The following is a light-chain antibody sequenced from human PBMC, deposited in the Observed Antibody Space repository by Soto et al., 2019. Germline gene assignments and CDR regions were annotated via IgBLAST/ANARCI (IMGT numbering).Light chain of an antibody. Sequence: QSVLTQPPSVSGAPGQRVTISCTGSSSNIGAGYDVQWYQQLPGTAPKLLISNNSNRPSGVPDRFSGSKSDTSASLAITVTEADDEADYYCQSYAKSLSGWVFGGGTKLTVL. CDR2: NNS. V-gene: IGLV1-40*01. CDR1: SSNIGAGYD. CDR3: QSYAKSLSGWV. J-gene: IGLJ3*02.